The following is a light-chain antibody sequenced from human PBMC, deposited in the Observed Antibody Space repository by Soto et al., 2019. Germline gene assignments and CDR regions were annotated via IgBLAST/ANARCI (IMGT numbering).Light chain of an antibody. CDR2: RAS. J-gene: IGKJ1*01. CDR1: QSVNSW. CDR3: QQYSSDLT. V-gene: IGKV1-5*03. Sequence: DIQMTQSPSTLSASVGDRVTITCRASQSVNSWLAWYQQKPGKAPKLLIYRASSLENGVPSRFGGRGSGTEFIFTISSLQPDDYATYYCQQYSSDLTFGQGTKVEIK.